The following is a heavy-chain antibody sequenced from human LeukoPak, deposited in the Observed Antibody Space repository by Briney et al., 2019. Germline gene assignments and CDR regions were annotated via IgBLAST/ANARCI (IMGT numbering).Heavy chain of an antibody. Sequence: ASVKVSCKASGYTFTSYDINWVRQATGQGPEWMGWMNPNSGDTGYAQKFQGRVTMTRNTSISTAYMELSSLRSEDTAVYYCAREFNYDSSGYYYPWGQGTLVTVSS. CDR2: MNPNSGDT. J-gene: IGHJ5*02. CDR3: AREFNYDSSGYYYP. D-gene: IGHD3-22*01. CDR1: GYTFTSYD. V-gene: IGHV1-8*01.